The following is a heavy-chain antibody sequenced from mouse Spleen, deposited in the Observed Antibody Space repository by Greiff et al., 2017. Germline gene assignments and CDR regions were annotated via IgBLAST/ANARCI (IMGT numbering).Heavy chain of an antibody. Sequence: QVQLQQPGAELVMPGASVKLSCKASGYTFTSYWMHWVKQRPGQGLEWIGEIDPSVSYTNYNQKFKGKATLTVDKSSSTAYMQLSSLTSEDSAVYYCARGIYYYGSSPYYFDYWGQGTTLTVSS. V-gene: IGHV1-69*01. CDR3: ARGIYYYGSSPYYFDY. CDR1: GYTFTSYW. CDR2: IDPSVSYT. J-gene: IGHJ2*01. D-gene: IGHD1-1*01.